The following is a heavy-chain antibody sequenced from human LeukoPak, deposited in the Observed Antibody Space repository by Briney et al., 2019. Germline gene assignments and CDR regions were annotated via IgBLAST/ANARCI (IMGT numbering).Heavy chain of an antibody. CDR3: ARGRDILTGYQYFDY. V-gene: IGHV3-21*01. CDR2: ISSSSSYI. CDR1: GFTFSSYS. D-gene: IGHD3-9*01. J-gene: IGHJ4*02. Sequence: PGGSLRLSCAAPGFTFSSYSMNWVRQAPGKGLEWVSSISSSSSYIYYADSVKGRFTTSRDNAKNSLYLQMNSLRAEDTAVYYCARGRDILTGYQYFDYWGQGTLVTVSS.